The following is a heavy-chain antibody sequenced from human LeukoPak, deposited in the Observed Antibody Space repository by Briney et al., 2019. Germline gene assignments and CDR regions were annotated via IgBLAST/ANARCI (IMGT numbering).Heavy chain of an antibody. CDR2: ISGDGGST. CDR3: AKDRAYYYDSSGYYYGVLAAFDI. Sequence: PGGSLRFSCAASGFTFDDYAMHWVRQAPGKGLEWVSLISGDGGSTYYADSVKGRFTISRDNSKNSLYLQMNSLRTEDTALYYCAKDRAYYYDSSGYYYGVLAAFDIWGQGTMVTVSS. V-gene: IGHV3-43*02. D-gene: IGHD3-22*01. CDR1: GFTFDDYA. J-gene: IGHJ3*02.